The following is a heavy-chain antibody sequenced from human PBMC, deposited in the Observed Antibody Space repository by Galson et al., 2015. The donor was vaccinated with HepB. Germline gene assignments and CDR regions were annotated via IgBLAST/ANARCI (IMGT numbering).Heavy chain of an antibody. V-gene: IGHV3-48*02. CDR3: AREPSYSGSYY. CDR2: ISSSSTI. J-gene: IGHJ4*02. D-gene: IGHD1-26*01. CDR1: GFTFSSYS. Sequence: SLRLSCAASGFTFSSYSMNWVRQAPGKGLEWVSYISSSSTIYYADSVKGRFTISRDNAKNSLYLQMNSLRDEDTAVYYCAREPSYSGSYYWGQGTLVTVSS.